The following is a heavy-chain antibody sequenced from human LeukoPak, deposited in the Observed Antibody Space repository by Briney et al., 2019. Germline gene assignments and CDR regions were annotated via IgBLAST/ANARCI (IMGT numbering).Heavy chain of an antibody. CDR1: GFTFSSYG. J-gene: IGHJ4*02. CDR2: ITGSGGSA. Sequence: GGSLRLSCAASGFTFSSYGMSWVRRAPGKGLERVSAITGSGGSAYYADSVKGRFTISRDNSKNTLYLQMNSLRAEDTAVYYCAKQSPAAGTDCWGQGTLVTVSS. CDR3: AKQSPAAGTDC. V-gene: IGHV3-23*01. D-gene: IGHD6-13*01.